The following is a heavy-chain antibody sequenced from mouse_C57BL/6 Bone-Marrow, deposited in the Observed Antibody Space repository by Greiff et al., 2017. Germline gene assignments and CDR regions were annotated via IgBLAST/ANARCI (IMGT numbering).Heavy chain of an antibody. V-gene: IGHV1-53*01. Sequence: QVHVKQPGTELVKPGASVKLSCKASGYTFTSYWMHWVKQRPGQGLEWIGNINPSNGGTNYNEKFKSKATLTVDKSSSTAYMQLSSLTSEDSAVYYCARFYYGSSFYLDYWGQGTTLTVAS. CDR1: GYTFTSYW. D-gene: IGHD1-1*01. CDR3: ARFYYGSSFYLDY. CDR2: INPSNGGT. J-gene: IGHJ2*01.